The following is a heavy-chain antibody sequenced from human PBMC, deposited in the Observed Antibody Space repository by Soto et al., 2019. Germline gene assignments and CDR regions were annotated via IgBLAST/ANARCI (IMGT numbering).Heavy chain of an antibody. CDR2: IKSKTDGGTT. D-gene: IGHD3-9*01. J-gene: IGHJ3*02. V-gene: IGHV3-15*01. Sequence: GGSLRLSCAASGFTFSNAWMSWVRQAPGKGLEWVGRIKSKTDGGTTDYAAPVKGRFTISRDDSKNKLYLQMNSLKTEDTAVYYCTTDSHYYDILTGYRTDAFDIWGQGTMVTVSS. CDR3: TTDSHYYDILTGYRTDAFDI. CDR1: GFTFSNAW.